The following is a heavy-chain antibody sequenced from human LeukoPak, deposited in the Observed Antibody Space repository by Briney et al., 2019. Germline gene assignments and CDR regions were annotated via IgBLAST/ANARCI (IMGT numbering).Heavy chain of an antibody. CDR2: FWSDGRQK. CDR3: ARDDDGSGKYGQLY. CDR1: GFIFSNYG. Sequence: PGGSLRLSCGASGFIFSNYGFHWVRQAPGKGLEWVAVFWSDGRQKYYVDSVKGRFTVSRDTSKKTVYLQMNSLRAEDTAVYYCARDDDGSGKYGQLYWGQGTLVTVSS. V-gene: IGHV3-33*01. J-gene: IGHJ4*02. D-gene: IGHD3-10*01.